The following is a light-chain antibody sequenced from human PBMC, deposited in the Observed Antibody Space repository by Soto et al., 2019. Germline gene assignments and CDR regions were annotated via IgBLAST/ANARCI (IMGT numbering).Light chain of an antibody. CDR2: EVS. CDR3: TSYTSSSTLV. Sequence: QSDLTQPASVSGSPGQSITISCTGTSSDVGGYNYVSWYQQHPGKSPKLMIFEVSNRPSGVSHRFSGSKAGNTASLTISGLQAEDEADYNCTSYTSSSTLVFGGGTQLTVL. CDR1: SSDVGGYNY. V-gene: IGLV2-14*01. J-gene: IGLJ2*01.